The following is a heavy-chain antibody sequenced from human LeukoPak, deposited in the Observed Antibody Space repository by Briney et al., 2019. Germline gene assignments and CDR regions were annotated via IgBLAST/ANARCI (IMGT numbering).Heavy chain of an antibody. Sequence: GGSLRLSCAASGFTFSSYEMNWVRQAPGKGLEWVSYISSSSSTIYYADSVKGRFTISRDNAKNSLYLQMNSLRAEDTAVYYCAREDYYDSSGYYFDAFDIWGQGTMVTVSS. CDR1: GFTFSSYE. J-gene: IGHJ3*02. CDR2: ISSSSSTI. CDR3: AREDYYDSSGYYFDAFDI. V-gene: IGHV3-48*01. D-gene: IGHD3-22*01.